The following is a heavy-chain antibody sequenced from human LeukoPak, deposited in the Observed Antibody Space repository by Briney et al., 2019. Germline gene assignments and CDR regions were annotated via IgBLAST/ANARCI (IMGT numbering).Heavy chain of an antibody. J-gene: IGHJ4*02. V-gene: IGHV1-18*01. CDR1: NYTFTSYG. CDR2: INAYNGDT. Sequence: GASVKVSCKASNYTFTSYGISWERQAPGQGLEWMAWINAYNGDTNYAQKLQGRVTLTTETSTSTAYMELRSLRSDDTAVYYCARDGSGVWFDYWGQGTLVTVSS. CDR3: ARDGSGVWFDY. D-gene: IGHD3-10*01.